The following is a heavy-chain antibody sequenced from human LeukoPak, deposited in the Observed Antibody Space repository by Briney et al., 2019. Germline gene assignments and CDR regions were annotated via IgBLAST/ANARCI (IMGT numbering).Heavy chain of an antibody. CDR3: ARQGCTNGVCYVADY. CDR1: GGSISSSSYY. CDR2: IYYSGST. Sequence: SETLSLTCTVSGGSISSSSYYWGWIRQPPGKGLEWIGSIYYSGSTYYNPSLKCRVTISVGTSKSQFSLKLSSVTAADTAVYYCARQGCTNGVCYVADYRGQGTLVTVSS. V-gene: IGHV4-39*01. J-gene: IGHJ4*02. D-gene: IGHD2-8*01.